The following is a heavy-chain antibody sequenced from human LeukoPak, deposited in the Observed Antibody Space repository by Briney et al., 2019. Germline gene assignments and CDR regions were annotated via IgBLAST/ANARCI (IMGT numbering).Heavy chain of an antibody. V-gene: IGHV3-30*18. D-gene: IGHD3-10*01. CDR1: GFTFSSYG. CDR2: ISDDGSMK. CDR3: AKDGADPSAPSPKYGSGSYLVFFGMDV. Sequence: GGSLRLSCAASGFTFSSYGMHWVRQAPGKGLEWVAVISDDGSMKYYADSVKGRFTISRDNSKNTLYLQMSSLRAEDTAVYYCAKDGADPSAPSPKYGSGSYLVFFGMDVWGQGTTVTV. J-gene: IGHJ6*02.